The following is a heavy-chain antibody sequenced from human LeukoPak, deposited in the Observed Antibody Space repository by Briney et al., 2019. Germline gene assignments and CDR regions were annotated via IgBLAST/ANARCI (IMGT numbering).Heavy chain of an antibody. CDR2: ISGSGGST. CDR3: AKGYTSGSIYYFDY. Sequence: GGSLRLSRAASGFTFSNYAMSWVRQAPGKGLEWVSTISGSGGSTYYADSVKGRFTISRDNSKCTLYLQVNSLRAEDTAVYYCAKGYTSGSIYYFDYWGQGTLVTVSS. J-gene: IGHJ4*02. CDR1: GFTFSNYA. V-gene: IGHV3-23*01. D-gene: IGHD6-19*01.